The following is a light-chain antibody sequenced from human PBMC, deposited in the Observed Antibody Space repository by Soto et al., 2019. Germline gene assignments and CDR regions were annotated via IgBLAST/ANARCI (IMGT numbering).Light chain of an antibody. J-gene: IGKJ5*01. CDR3: QQAYSFPIT. CDR2: GGS. Sequence: EIVLTQSPGTLSLSPGERATLSCRASQSLSRELLAWYQQKPGQAPRLLIYGGSSRATGIPVRFSGSGSGTDFTLSINSLQPEDFATYYCQQAYSFPITFGQGNDWRL. V-gene: IGKV3-20*01. CDR1: QSLSREL.